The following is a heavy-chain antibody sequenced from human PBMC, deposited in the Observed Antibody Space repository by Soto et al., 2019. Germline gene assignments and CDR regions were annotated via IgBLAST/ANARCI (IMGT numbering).Heavy chain of an antibody. CDR1: GGSISSGGYY. J-gene: IGHJ4*02. CDR2: LYYSGST. D-gene: IGHD4-4*01. V-gene: IGHV4-31*03. Sequence: QVQLQESGPGLVKPSQTLSLTCTVSGGSISSGGYYWSWIRQHPGKGLEWIGYLYYSGSTYYNPALKRRVTLSVDTSKHQFSLKLSSVTAADTAVYYCARAYSNYFDYWGQGTLVTVSS. CDR3: ARAYSNYFDY.